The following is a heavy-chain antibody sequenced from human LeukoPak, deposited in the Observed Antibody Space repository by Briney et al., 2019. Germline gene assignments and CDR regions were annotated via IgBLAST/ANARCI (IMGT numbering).Heavy chain of an antibody. J-gene: IGHJ4*02. CDR2: INRKGGST. D-gene: IGHD6-19*01. V-gene: IGHV3-20*04. CDR3: TREVGSGWYTGSVY. Sequence: GGSLRLSCAASGFTFDDYGMSWVRQAPGKGLEWVSGINRKGGSTAYADSVKGRFTISRDNAKNSLYLQMNSLRAEDTALYYCTREVGSGWYTGSVYWGQGTLVTVSS. CDR1: GFTFDDYG.